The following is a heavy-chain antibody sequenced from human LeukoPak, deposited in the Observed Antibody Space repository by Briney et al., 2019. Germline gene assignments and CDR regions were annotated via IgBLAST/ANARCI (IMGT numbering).Heavy chain of an antibody. Sequence: SETLSLTCTVSGGSISSSSYYWGWIRQPPGKGLEWIGSIYYSGSTYYNPSLKSRVTISVDTSKNQFSLKLSSVTAADTAVYYCARDSMSGSTHEYYFDYWGQGTLVSVSS. J-gene: IGHJ4*02. V-gene: IGHV4-39*07. CDR2: IYYSGST. D-gene: IGHD3-3*01. CDR1: GGSISSSSYY. CDR3: ARDSMSGSTHEYYFDY.